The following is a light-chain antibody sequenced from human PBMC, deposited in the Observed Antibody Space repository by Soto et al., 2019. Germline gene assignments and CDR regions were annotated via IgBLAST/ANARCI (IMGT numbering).Light chain of an antibody. CDR3: SSYANSNTFV. V-gene: IGLV2-14*01. CDR1: SSNVGGYHY. Sequence: QSALTQPASVSGSPGQSITISCTGTSSNVGGYHYVSWYQQHPGKAPKLMIYEVNNRPSGISHRFSGSKSGNTASLTISGLQAEDEADYYCSSYANSNTFVFGTGTKVTVL. CDR2: EVN. J-gene: IGLJ1*01.